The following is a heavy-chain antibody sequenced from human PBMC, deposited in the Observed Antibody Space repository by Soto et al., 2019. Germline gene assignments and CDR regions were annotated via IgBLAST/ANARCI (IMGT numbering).Heavy chain of an antibody. J-gene: IGHJ4*02. D-gene: IGHD3-22*01. Sequence: SLRLSCAASGFTFDDYAMHWVRQAPGKGLEWVSGISWNSGSIGYADSVKGRFTISRDNAKNSLYLQMNSLRAEDTALYYCAKDNRGYYYDSSGYLDYWGQGTLVTVSS. CDR2: ISWNSGSI. CDR3: AKDNRGYYYDSSGYLDY. CDR1: GFTFDDYA. V-gene: IGHV3-9*01.